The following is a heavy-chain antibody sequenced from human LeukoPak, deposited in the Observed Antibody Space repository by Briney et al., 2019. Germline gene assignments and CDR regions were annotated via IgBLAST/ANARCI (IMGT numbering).Heavy chain of an antibody. Sequence: PSETLSLTCTVSGGSISSYYWSWIRQPPGKGLEWIGYIYYSGSTNYNPSLKSRVTISVDTSKNQFSLKLSSVTAADTAVYYCARVWYDSSGYYPDRYYYYYMDVWGKGTTVTVSS. CDR2: IYYSGST. D-gene: IGHD3-22*01. J-gene: IGHJ6*03. CDR1: GGSISSYY. V-gene: IGHV4-59*01. CDR3: ARVWYDSSGYYPDRYYYYYMDV.